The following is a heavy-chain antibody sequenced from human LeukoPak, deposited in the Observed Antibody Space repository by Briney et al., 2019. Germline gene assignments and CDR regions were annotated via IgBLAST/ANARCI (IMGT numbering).Heavy chain of an antibody. CDR2: IYHSGGS. V-gene: IGHV4-38-2*02. D-gene: IGHD3-3*01. Sequence: SETLSLTCAVSGYSINSGYYWGWLRQPPGKGLAWIGRIYHSGGSYYDPSLKSRVIISVDTSTNQFSLKLSSVTATDTAVYYCARDSRYYDFWSGYYVVDYWGQGTLVTVSS. J-gene: IGHJ4*02. CDR3: ARDSRYYDFWSGYYVVDY. CDR1: GYSINSGYY.